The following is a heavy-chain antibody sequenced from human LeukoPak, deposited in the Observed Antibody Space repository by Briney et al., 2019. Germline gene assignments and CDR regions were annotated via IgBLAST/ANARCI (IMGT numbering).Heavy chain of an antibody. V-gene: IGHV7-4-1*02. CDR3: VSPGNDYGDYVIDY. CDR2: INTNTGNP. CDR1: GYTFTSYA. Sequence: ASVKVSCKASGYTFTSYAMNWVRQAPGQGLEWMGWINTNTGNPTYAQGFTGRFVLSLDTSVSTAYLQISSLKAEDTAVYYCVSPGNDYGDYVIDYWGQGTLVTVSS. D-gene: IGHD4-17*01. J-gene: IGHJ4*02.